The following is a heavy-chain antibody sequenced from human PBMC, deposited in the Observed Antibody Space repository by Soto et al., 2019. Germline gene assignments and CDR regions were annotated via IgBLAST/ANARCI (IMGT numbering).Heavy chain of an antibody. D-gene: IGHD6-13*01. CDR2: MNPNSGNT. Sequence: QVQLVQSGAEVEKPGASVKVCCKASGYTFTSYDINWVRQATGQGLEWMGWMNPNSGNTDYAQKFQGRVTMTRNTSISTAYMELSSLRSEDTAVYYCARERSAAGAGWFDPWGQGTLVTVSS. J-gene: IGHJ5*02. V-gene: IGHV1-8*01. CDR3: ARERSAAGAGWFDP. CDR1: GYTFTSYD.